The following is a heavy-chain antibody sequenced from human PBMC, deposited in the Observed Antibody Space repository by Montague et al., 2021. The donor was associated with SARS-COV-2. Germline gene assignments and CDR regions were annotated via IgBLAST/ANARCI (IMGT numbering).Heavy chain of an antibody. Sequence: CAISGDSVASHRATWNWDTQSPSRGLELLGRTYYRTKWYNDYAVXVRGRVTINPDTSKNQFSLQLNSVTPEDTAIYYCTSGREGNYNVMDVWGQGTTVTVSS. J-gene: IGHJ6*02. CDR2: TYYRTKWYN. CDR1: GDSVASHRAT. V-gene: IGHV6-1*01. CDR3: TSGREGNYNVMDV. D-gene: IGHD1-1*01.